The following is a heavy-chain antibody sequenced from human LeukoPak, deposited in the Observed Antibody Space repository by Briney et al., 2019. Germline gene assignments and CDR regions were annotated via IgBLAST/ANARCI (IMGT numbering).Heavy chain of an antibody. D-gene: IGHD1-7*01. CDR2: IYHSGST. CDR1: GGSISSSNW. V-gene: IGHV4-4*02. CDR3: ARDLGSNWNFGDAFDI. Sequence: SETLSLTCAVSGGSISSSNWWSWVRQPPGQGLEWIGEIYHSGSTNYNPSLKSRVTISVDKSKNQFSLKLSSVTAADTAVYYCARDLGSNWNFGDAFDIWGQGTMVTVSS. J-gene: IGHJ3*02.